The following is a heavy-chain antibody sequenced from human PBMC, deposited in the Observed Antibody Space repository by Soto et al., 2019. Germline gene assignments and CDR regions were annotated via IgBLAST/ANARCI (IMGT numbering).Heavy chain of an antibody. CDR2: IYYGGSI. Sequence: PSETLSLTCTVSGGSISSSPYYWGWIRQPPGRGLEWIGSIYYGGSIYYNPSLKSRVTISVDTSKNQFSLKLSSVTAADTAVYYRARPRFLEWLFRGTYYGMDVWGQGTTVTVSS. V-gene: IGHV4-39*01. D-gene: IGHD3-3*01. CDR3: ARPRFLEWLFRGTYYGMDV. CDR1: GGSISSSPYY. J-gene: IGHJ6*02.